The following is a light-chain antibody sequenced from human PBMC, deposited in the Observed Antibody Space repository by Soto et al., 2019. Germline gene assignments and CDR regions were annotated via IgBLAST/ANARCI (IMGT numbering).Light chain of an antibody. CDR1: SSNIGSNY. CDR3: AAWDDSLSAHVV. V-gene: IGLV1-47*01. J-gene: IGLJ2*01. CDR2: RNN. Sequence: QSVLTQPPSASGTPGQRVTISCSGSSSNIGSNYVYWYQQLPATAPKLLIYRNNQRPSGVPDRFSGSKSGTSASLAISGLRSEDEADYYCAAWDDSLSAHVVFGGGTKLTVL.